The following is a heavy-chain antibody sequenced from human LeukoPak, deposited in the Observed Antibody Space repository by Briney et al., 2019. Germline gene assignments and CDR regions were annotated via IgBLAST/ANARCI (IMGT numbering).Heavy chain of an antibody. D-gene: IGHD5-24*01. CDR2: ISGSGGST. CDR3: AKEVEMAIQPRNWFDP. V-gene: IGHV3-23*01. CDR1: RFTFSSYA. J-gene: IGHJ5*02. Sequence: GGSLRLSCAASRFTFSSYAMSWVRQAPGKGLEWVSAISGSGGSTYYADSVKGRFTISRDNSKNTLYLQMNSLRAEDTAVYYCAKEVEMAIQPRNWFDPWGQGTLVTVSS.